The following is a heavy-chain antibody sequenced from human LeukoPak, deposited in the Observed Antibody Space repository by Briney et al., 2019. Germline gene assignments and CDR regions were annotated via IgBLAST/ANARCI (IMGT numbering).Heavy chain of an antibody. Sequence: SETLSLTCTVSGGSISSYYWSWLRQPPGKGLEWIGYIYYSGSTNYNPSLKSRVTISVDTSKNQFSLKLSSVTAADTAVYYCARDSSLAWGYFDYWGQGTLVTVSS. D-gene: IGHD6-19*01. V-gene: IGHV4-59*01. CDR3: ARDSSLAWGYFDY. CDR1: GGSISSYY. J-gene: IGHJ4*02. CDR2: IYYSGST.